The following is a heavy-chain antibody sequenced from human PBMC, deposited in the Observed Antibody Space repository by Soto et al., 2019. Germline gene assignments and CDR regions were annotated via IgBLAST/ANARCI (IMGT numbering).Heavy chain of an antibody. Sequence: LKISCXGSGDKFTSYWIGWVRQMPGKGLEWMGIIYPGDSDTKYSPSFQGQVTISVDRSVSTAYLQWNSLKASDTAMYYCARLVGFSNSVDYYYYSGMDVWGQGTTVTVSS. CDR1: GDKFTSYW. V-gene: IGHV5-51*01. CDR2: IYPGDSDT. J-gene: IGHJ6*02. CDR3: ARLVGFSNSVDYYYYSGMDV. D-gene: IGHD6-6*01.